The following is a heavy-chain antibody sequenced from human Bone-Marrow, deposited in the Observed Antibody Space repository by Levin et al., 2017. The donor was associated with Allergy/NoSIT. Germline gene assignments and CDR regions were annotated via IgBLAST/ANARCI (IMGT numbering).Heavy chain of an antibody. CDR1: GFTFRHAW. CDR2: INSDGSTT. CDR3: ARDGDTAYYFDS. V-gene: IGHV3-74*01. Sequence: LSLPCAASGFTFRHAWMHWVRQAPGKGLVWVSRINSDGSTTNYADFVKGRFTIARDNAKDTLYLQMNSLRAEDTAVYYYARDGDTAYYFDSWGQGTLVTVSS. D-gene: IGHD2-21*01. J-gene: IGHJ4*02.